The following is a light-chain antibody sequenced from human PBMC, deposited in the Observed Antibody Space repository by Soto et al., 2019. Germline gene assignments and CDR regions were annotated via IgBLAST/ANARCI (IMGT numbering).Light chain of an antibody. Sequence: MQMTQSPSSLPASGGDRFTMTCRAIQSISRNVNWYQQKPGKAPQLLIYAATSIQSGVPSRFIGSGSGTDFTPAISSLQPEDFATYYCQQSYNNPPTFGQGTKVDIK. J-gene: IGKJ1*01. CDR1: QSISRN. V-gene: IGKV1-39*01. CDR3: QQSYNNPPT. CDR2: AAT.